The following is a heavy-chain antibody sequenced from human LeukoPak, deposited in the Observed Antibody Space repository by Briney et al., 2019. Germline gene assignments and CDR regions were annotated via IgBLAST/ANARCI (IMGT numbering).Heavy chain of an antibody. CDR3: ASYYYDSSGYLR. CDR2: INPNSGGT. CDR1: GYAFTGYY. J-gene: IGHJ4*02. D-gene: IGHD3-22*01. Sequence: ASVKVSCKASGYAFTGYYMHWVRQAPGQGLEWMGWINPNSGGTNYAQKFQGRVTMTRDTSISTAYMELSRLRSDDTAVYYCASYYYDSSGYLRWGQGTLVTVSS. V-gene: IGHV1-2*02.